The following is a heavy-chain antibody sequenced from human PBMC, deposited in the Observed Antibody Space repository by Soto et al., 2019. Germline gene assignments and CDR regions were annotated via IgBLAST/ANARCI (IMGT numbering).Heavy chain of an antibody. V-gene: IGHV3-30*03. CDR3: ASGAGQSDTSFFSGPFDY. Sequence: QVQLVESGGGLVQPGRSLRHSCAASGFTFRNHAMHWVRQAPGKGLEWVAFISYDGNNDYYGDSLKGRFTISRDNSKNNLYLQMNCLRPDDTAVYYFASGAGQSDTSFFSGPFDYWGQGTLVTVSS. J-gene: IGHJ4*02. CDR1: GFTFRNHA. D-gene: IGHD2-2*02. CDR2: ISYDGNND.